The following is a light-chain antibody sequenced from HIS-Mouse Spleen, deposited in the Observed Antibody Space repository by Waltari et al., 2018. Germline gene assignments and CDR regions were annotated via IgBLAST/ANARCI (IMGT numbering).Light chain of an antibody. J-gene: IGLJ1*01. CDR1: SSNIGNNY. Sequence: QSVLTQPPSVSAAPGQKVTISCSGSSSNIGNNYVSWYQQLPGTAPTLLIYDTNKRPSGIPDRFSGSKSGTSATLGITGLQTGDEADYYCGTWDSSLSAYVFGTGTKVTVL. V-gene: IGLV1-51*01. CDR2: DTN. CDR3: GTWDSSLSAYV.